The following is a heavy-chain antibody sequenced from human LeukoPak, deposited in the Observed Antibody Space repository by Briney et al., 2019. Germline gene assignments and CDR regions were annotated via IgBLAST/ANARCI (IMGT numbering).Heavy chain of an antibody. V-gene: IGHV4-61*01. CDR3: ASSFTQTGYMEFDY. Sequence: SETLSLTCSVSGASVSSGKTYWSWIRQTPGKGLEWIGYIYSGGSTDYNPSLKSRVTISLDTSKNQFSLQLRSVIAADTALCYCASSFTQTGYMEFDYWGQGALVTVSS. CDR2: IYSGGST. J-gene: IGHJ4*02. D-gene: IGHD3-9*01. CDR1: GASVSSGKTY.